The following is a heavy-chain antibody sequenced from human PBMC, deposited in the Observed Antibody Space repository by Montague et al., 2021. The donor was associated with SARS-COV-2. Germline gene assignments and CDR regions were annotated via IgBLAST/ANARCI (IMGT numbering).Heavy chain of an antibody. J-gene: IGHJ3*01. CDR3: ARPQPYYYLLTGNAFDV. CDR1: GGSVSSGTYH. CDR2: IYYSGKS. D-gene: IGHD3-9*01. Sequence: SETLSLTCTVSGGSVSSGTYHWGWIRQPPGKGLEWIGSIYYSGKSDYNPSLKSRATISVDTSKNQFSLQLSSVTAADTAVYYCARPQPYYYLLTGNAFDVWGQGTMVTVSS. V-gene: IGHV4-39*01.